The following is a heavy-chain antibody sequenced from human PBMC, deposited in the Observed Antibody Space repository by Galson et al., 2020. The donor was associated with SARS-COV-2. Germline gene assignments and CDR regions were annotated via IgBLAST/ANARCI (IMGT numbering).Heavy chain of an antibody. CDR3: AREPSSSPLGAWFDP. Sequence: ASVKVSCTASGYTFTSYAMHWVRQAPGQRLEWMGWINAGNGNTKYSQKFQGRVTITRDTSASTAYMELSSLRSEDTAVYYCAREPSSSPLGAWFDPWGQGTLVTVSS. CDR1: GYTFTSYA. V-gene: IGHV1-3*01. D-gene: IGHD6-13*01. CDR2: INAGNGNT. J-gene: IGHJ5*02.